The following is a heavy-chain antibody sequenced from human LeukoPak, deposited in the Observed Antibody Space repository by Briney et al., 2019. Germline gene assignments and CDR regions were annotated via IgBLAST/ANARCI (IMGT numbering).Heavy chain of an antibody. CDR1: GFTFSSYS. CDR3: AKVALNHYVWGSDSSPLGY. CDR2: ISYSGGST. V-gene: IGHV3-23*01. J-gene: IGHJ4*02. Sequence: GGSLRLSCAASGFTFSSYSMNWVRQAPGKGLEWVSGISYSGGSTYYADSVKGRFTISRDNSKNTLFLQVNSLRAEDTAIYYCAKVALNHYVWGSDSSPLGYWGQGTLVTVSS. D-gene: IGHD3-16*02.